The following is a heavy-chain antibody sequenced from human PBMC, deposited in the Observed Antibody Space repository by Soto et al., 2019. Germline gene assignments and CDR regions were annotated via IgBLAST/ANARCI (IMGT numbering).Heavy chain of an antibody. Sequence: QVQLQESGPGLVKPSQTLSLTCTVSGGSISSGGYYWSWIRQHPGKGLEWIGYIYYSGSTYYNPSRKSRVTISVETSKNQCSLKLSSVTAADTAVYYCARGAVVVPAAMVDYYYYYGMDVWGQGTTVTVSS. J-gene: IGHJ6*02. CDR3: ARGAVVVPAAMVDYYYYYGMDV. CDR1: GGSISSGGYY. D-gene: IGHD2-2*01. CDR2: IYYSGST. V-gene: IGHV4-31*03.